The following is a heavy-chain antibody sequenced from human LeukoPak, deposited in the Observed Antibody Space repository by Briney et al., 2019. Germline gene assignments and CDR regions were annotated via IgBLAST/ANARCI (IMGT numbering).Heavy chain of an antibody. CDR3: AAGSGYYTYYFDY. CDR1: GFTVSSNY. J-gene: IGHJ4*02. Sequence: GGSLRLSCAASGFTVSSNYMSWVRQAPGKGLEWVSVIYSGGSTYYADSVKGRFTISRDNSKNTLYLQMNSLRAEDAAVYYCAAGSGYYTYYFDYWGQGTLVTVSS. CDR2: IYSGGST. V-gene: IGHV3-53*01. D-gene: IGHD3-3*01.